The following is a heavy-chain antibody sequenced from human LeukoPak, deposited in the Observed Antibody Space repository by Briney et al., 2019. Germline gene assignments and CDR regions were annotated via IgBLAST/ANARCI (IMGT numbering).Heavy chain of an antibody. CDR1: GYTFTSYY. CDR3: ARDRGANFDY. Sequence: ASVKVSCKASGYTFTSYYMHWVRQAPGQGLDWMGIINPSGGSTSYGQKFQGRVTMTRDTSTSTVYMELSSLRSEDTAVYYCARDRGANFDYWGQGTLVTVSS. J-gene: IGHJ4*02. D-gene: IGHD3-10*01. V-gene: IGHV1-46*01. CDR2: INPSGGST.